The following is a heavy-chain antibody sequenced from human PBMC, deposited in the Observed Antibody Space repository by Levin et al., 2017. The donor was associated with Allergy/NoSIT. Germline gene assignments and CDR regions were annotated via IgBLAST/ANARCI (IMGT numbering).Heavy chain of an antibody. CDR2: TRNKANSYTT. Sequence: GGSLRLSCAASGFTFSDHYMDWVRQAPGKGLEWVGRTRNKANSYTTEYAASVKGRFTISRDDSKNSLYLQMNSLKTEDTAVYYCAREREQQLVEEYYYYMDVWGKGTTVTVSS. V-gene: IGHV3-72*01. CDR1: GFTFSDHY. J-gene: IGHJ6*03. CDR3: AREREQQLVEEYYYYMDV. D-gene: IGHD6-13*01.